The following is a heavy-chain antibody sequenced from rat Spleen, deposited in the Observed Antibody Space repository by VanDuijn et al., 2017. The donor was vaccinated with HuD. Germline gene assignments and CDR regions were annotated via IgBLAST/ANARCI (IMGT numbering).Heavy chain of an antibody. D-gene: IGHD1-11*01. Sequence: QVQLKESGPGLVQPSQTLSLTCTVAGFSLTSYHISWVRQPPGKSLVWRGIIWAGGGTNYNSAVQSRLSISRDTSKSQVFLKMNSLQPEDTGTYYCARHLRVASGVMDAWGQGASVTVSS. CDR1: GFSLTSYH. V-gene: IGHV2-72*01. J-gene: IGHJ4*01. CDR2: IWAGGGT. CDR3: ARHLRVASGVMDA.